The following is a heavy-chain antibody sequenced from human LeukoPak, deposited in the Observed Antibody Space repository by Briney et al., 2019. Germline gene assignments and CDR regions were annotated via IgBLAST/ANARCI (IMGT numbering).Heavy chain of an antibody. J-gene: IGHJ4*02. D-gene: IGHD6-19*01. CDR1: GFTFSSYA. V-gene: IGHV3-23*01. CDR2: VSGGGVTT. CDR3: PKQSYASGWNPFDY. Sequence: RSGGSLRLSCAASGFTFSSYAMSWVRQAPGKGLEWVSTVSGGGVTTYYADSAKGRFTISRDNSKNTLYLQMNSLTAEDTAVYYCPKQSYASGWNPFDYWGQGILVTVSS.